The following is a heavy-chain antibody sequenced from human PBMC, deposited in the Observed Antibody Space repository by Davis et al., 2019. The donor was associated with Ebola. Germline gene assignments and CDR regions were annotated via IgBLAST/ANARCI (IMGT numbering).Heavy chain of an antibody. CDR2: TYYTSKWIT. J-gene: IGHJ4*02. CDR3: ARGWLRTGFDS. D-gene: IGHD5-24*01. CDR1: GDSVFGKSGA. V-gene: IGHV6-1*01. Sequence: HSQTLSLTCAISGDSVFGKSGAWNWIRQSPSRGLEWLGRTYYTSKWITDYAVSVKSRIIISPDTSKNQFSLQLNSVTPEDTAVYYCARGWLRTGFDSWGQGAPVIVSS.